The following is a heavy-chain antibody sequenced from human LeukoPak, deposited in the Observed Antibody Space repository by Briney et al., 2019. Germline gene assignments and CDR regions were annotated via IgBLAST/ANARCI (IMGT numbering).Heavy chain of an antibody. D-gene: IGHD6-6*01. Sequence: GGSLRLSCAASGFTFDSYSMSWVRQAPGKGLEWVSGINWNGGSTGYADSVKGRFTISRDNAKNSLYLQMNSLRAEDTALYHCARVRGIAARVWYFDYWGQGTLVTVSS. V-gene: IGHV3-20*01. J-gene: IGHJ4*02. CDR3: ARVRGIAARVWYFDY. CDR2: INWNGGST. CDR1: GFTFDSYS.